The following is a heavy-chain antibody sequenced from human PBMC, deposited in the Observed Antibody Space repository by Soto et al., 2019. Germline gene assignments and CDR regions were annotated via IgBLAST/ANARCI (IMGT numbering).Heavy chain of an antibody. CDR2: INPKSGGT. D-gene: IGHD2-8*01. CDR1: GYSFTDYH. J-gene: IGHJ6*02. V-gene: IGHV1-2*04. Sequence: GASVKVSCKASGYSFTDYHIHWVRQAPGQGLEWLGRINPKSGGTSTAQKFQGWVTMTTDTSISTASMELTRLTSDDTAIYYCARGDSTDCSNGVCSFFYYHDLYVWG. CDR3: ARGDSTDCSNGVCSFFYYHDLYV.